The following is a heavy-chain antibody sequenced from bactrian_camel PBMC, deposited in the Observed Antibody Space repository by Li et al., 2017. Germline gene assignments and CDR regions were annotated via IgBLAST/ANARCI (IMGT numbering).Heavy chain of an antibody. CDR2: IDGDGAT. CDR3: ATDNPYSTYEVNY. CDR1: GDTLTNYC. J-gene: IGHJ4*01. V-gene: IGHV3S26*01. Sequence: HVQLVESGGGSVQAGGSLRLSCTGSGDTLTNYCMAWFRQAPGKGREGVAGIDGDGATSYADSVKGRFTIPKDNAKNTLYLQMNSLKTEDTGVYYCATDNPYSTYEVNYGGQGTQVTVS. D-gene: IGHD2*01.